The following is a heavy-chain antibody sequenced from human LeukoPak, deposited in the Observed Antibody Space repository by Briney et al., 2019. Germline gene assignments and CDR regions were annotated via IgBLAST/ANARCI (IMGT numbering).Heavy chain of an antibody. D-gene: IGHD3-3*01. Sequence: GGSLRLSCAASGFTFSSYSMNWVRQAPGKGLEWVSSISSSSSYIYYADSVKGRFTIYRDNAKNSLYLQMNSLRAEDTAVYYCASGNYDFWSGYDYWGQGTLVTVSS. CDR3: ASGNYDFWSGYDY. CDR2: ISSSSSYI. V-gene: IGHV3-21*01. J-gene: IGHJ4*02. CDR1: GFTFSSYS.